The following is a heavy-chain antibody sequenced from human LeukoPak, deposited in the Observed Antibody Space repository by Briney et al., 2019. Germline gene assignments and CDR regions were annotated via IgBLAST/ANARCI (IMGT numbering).Heavy chain of an antibody. Sequence: PGGSLRLSCAASGFTFSSYAMTWVRQAPGKGLEWVSAISGSGGSTYYADSVKGRFTISRDNSKNTLYLQMNSLRAEDTAVYYCAKFFHPRGYYFDYWGQGTLVTVSS. CDR2: ISGSGGST. CDR3: AKFFHPRGYYFDY. J-gene: IGHJ4*02. V-gene: IGHV3-23*01. CDR1: GFTFSSYA. D-gene: IGHD3-10*01.